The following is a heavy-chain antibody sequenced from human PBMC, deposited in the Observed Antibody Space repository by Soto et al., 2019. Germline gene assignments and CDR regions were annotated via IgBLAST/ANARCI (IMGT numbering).Heavy chain of an antibody. D-gene: IGHD2-2*01. CDR3: AKEYIVLVPAATYYYGMDV. Sequence: QVQLVESGGGVVQPGRSLRLSCAASGFTFSSYGMHWVRQAPGKGLEWVAVISYDGSNKYYADSVKGRFTISRDNSKNTLYLPMNSPRAADTAVYYCAKEYIVLVPAATYYYGMDVWGQGTTVTVSS. V-gene: IGHV3-30*18. CDR1: GFTFSSYG. CDR2: ISYDGSNK. J-gene: IGHJ6*02.